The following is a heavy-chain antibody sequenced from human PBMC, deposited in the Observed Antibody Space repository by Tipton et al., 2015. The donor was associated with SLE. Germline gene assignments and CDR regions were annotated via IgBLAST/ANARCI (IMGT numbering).Heavy chain of an antibody. V-gene: IGHV3-74*01. CDR3: ASLYYFDY. CDR2: IKSDGVST. CDR1: GFPFSNYW. Sequence: SLRLSCAASGFPFSNYWMHWVRQAPGKGLVWVARIKSDGVSTNYADTVKGRFTISRDNAKNKLYLQIDSLRAEDTAVYYCASLYYFDYWGQGTLVTVSS. J-gene: IGHJ4*02.